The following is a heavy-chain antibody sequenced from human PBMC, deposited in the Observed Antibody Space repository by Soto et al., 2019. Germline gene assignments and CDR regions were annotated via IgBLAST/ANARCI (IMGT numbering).Heavy chain of an antibody. D-gene: IGHD3-9*01. CDR3: ARDVGLDSDDFFAY. J-gene: IGHJ4*02. CDR2: IRGDGGQT. Sequence: PGGSLRLSCTASGFTFSSYGMGWVRQAPGKGLQWVSTIRGDGGQTHYTDSVKGRFSISRDNSKNTVYLQMVSLRAEDTAMYFCARDVGLDSDDFFAYWGQGTQVTVSS. V-gene: IGHV3-23*01. CDR1: GFTFSSYG.